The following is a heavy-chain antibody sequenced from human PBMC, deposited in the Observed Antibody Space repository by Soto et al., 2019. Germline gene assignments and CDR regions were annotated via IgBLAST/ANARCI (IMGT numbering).Heavy chain of an antibody. CDR2: INHSGNT. CDR1: GGSFSGYY. CDR3: ARTGGMDV. J-gene: IGHJ6*02. Sequence: QVQLQQWGAGLLKPSETLSLTCAVYGGSFSGYYWSWLRQPPGKGPEWIGEINHSGNTKYTPSLESRVTIPVDTSKNQFSLKLNSVSAADTAVYYCARTGGMDVWSQGATVTVSS. V-gene: IGHV4-34*01.